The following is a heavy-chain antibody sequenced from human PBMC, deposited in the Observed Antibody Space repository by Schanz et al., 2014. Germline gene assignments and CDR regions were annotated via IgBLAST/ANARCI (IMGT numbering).Heavy chain of an antibody. CDR2: ISSSSMYI. V-gene: IGHV3-21*04. CDR3: ARDSGSSSWYPSDY. D-gene: IGHD6-13*01. CDR1: GFSFSTYG. J-gene: IGHJ4*02. Sequence: EVQLVESGGGLVQPGGSLRLSCAASGFSFSTYGMTWVRQAPGKGLEWVSSISSSSMYIYQADSMRGRFIISRDNAKNSLYLEMNSLRAGDTALYYCARDSGSSSWYPSDYWGQGTLVAVSS.